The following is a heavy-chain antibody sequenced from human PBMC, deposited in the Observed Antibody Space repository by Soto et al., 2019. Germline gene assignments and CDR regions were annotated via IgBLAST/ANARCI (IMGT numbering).Heavy chain of an antibody. D-gene: IGHD4-17*01. CDR1: GGTFSSYA. CDR2: IIPVFGTA. CDR3: ASSSDDYGDYVFDY. J-gene: IGHJ4*02. V-gene: IGHV1-69*13. Sequence: SVKVSCKASGGTFSSYAISWVRQAPGQGLEWMGGIIPVFGTANYAQKFQGRATITADESTSTAYMELSSLRSEDTAVYYCASSSDDYGDYVFDYWGQGTLVTVSS.